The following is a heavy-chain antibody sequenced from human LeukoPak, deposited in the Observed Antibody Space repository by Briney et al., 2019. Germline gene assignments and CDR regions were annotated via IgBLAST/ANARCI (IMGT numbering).Heavy chain of an antibody. J-gene: IGHJ4*02. CDR3: TSGDTTNFDY. D-gene: IGHD2-21*01. V-gene: IGHV3-48*01. CDR1: GFTFSSYS. Sequence: GGSLRLSCAASGFTFSSYSMNWVRQAPGKGLEWVSYISSSSSTIYYADSVKGRFTISRDNAKNSLYLQMNSLKTEDTAVYYCTSGDTTNFDYWGQGTLVTVSS. CDR2: ISSSSSTI.